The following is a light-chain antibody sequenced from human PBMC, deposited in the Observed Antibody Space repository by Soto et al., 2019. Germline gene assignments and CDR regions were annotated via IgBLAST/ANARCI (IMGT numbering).Light chain of an antibody. CDR2: SAS. CDR3: QQYNNWGLS. Sequence: EIVMTQSPATLSVSPGERATLSCRASQSISTELAWYQQRPGQPPRLLIYSASTRATGIPATFSGSGSGTEFTLTISSLQSEESAIYYCQQYNNWGLSFGGGTKVEIK. J-gene: IGKJ4*01. V-gene: IGKV3D-15*01. CDR1: QSISTE.